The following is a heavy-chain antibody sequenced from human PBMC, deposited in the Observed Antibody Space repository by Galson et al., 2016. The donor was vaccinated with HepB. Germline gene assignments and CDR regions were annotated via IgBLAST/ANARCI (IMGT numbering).Heavy chain of an antibody. J-gene: IGHJ3*01. CDR2: ISAGGITT. V-gene: IGHV3-48*02. CDR1: SNSN. Sequence: SNSNINWVRQAPGKGLEWISYISAGGITTFYADSVMGRFTISRDNTKNSVYLQMNNLRDEDTAVYYCARELVRSAFDLWGQGTMVTVSS. CDR3: ARELVRSAFDL. D-gene: IGHD6-6*01.